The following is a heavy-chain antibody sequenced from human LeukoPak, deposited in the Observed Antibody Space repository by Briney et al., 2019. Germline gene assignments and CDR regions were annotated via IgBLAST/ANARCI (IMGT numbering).Heavy chain of an antibody. D-gene: IGHD3-10*01. V-gene: IGHV3-66*01. Sequence: GGSLRLSCAASGFTVSSNYMSWVRQAPGKGLEGVSVIYSGGSTYYADSVKGRFTISRDNSKNTLYLQMNSLRAEDTAVYYCARDYYGSGSYYFDYWGQGTLVTVSS. J-gene: IGHJ4*02. CDR1: GFTVSSNY. CDR2: IYSGGST. CDR3: ARDYYGSGSYYFDY.